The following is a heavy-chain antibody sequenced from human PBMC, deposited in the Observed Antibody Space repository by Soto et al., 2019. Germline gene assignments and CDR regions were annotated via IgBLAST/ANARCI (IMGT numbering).Heavy chain of an antibody. CDR1: GFTFSSYA. CDR3: AKDWGEQRDRYYYYCYGMDV. V-gene: IGHV3-23*01. D-gene: IGHD6-25*01. CDR2: ISGSGGST. J-gene: IGHJ6*02. Sequence: EVQLLESGGGLVQPGGSLRLSCAASGFTFSSYAMSWVRQAPGKGLEWVSAISGSGGSTYYADSVKGRFTISRDNSKKTLELQMNILRAEDTAVYYCAKDWGEQRDRYYYYCYGMDVWGQGTTVTVSS.